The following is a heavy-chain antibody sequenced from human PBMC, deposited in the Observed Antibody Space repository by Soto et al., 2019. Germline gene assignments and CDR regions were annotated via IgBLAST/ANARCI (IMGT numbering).Heavy chain of an antibody. CDR1: GFTFNAYS. J-gene: IGHJ4*02. CDR3: ARPDGATYNFRY. D-gene: IGHD1-1*01. Sequence: DVQLLESGGSLVQPGGSLRLSCAASGFTFNAYSLSWVRQAPGKGLEWVSAISTTGGSTSYTDSAKGRFAISRDNSQNTLYLQMNSLRADDTAVYFCARPDGATYNFRYWGQGTLVTVSS. CDR2: ISTTGGST. V-gene: IGHV3-23*01.